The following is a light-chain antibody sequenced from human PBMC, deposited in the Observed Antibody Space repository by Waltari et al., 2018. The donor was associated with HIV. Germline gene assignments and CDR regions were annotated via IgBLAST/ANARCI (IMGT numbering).Light chain of an antibody. CDR3: CSYGGDDTLV. CDR1: STNVGSYSL. Sequence: PASVSGSLGQSITISCTGASTNVGSYSLVSWYQNRPGQAPTLIIYDDSKRPLGISSRFSGSKSGNTASLTISGLQSEDEADYYCCSYGGDDTLVFGGGTKVTAL. J-gene: IGLJ3*02. CDR2: DDS. V-gene: IGLV2-23*01.